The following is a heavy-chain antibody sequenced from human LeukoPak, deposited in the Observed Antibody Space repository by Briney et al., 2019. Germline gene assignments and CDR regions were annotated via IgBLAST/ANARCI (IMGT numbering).Heavy chain of an antibody. D-gene: IGHD3-9*01. CDR3: AKGPIYDILTGYYLY. Sequence: QAGGSLRLSCAASGFTFSSYGMHWVRQAPGKGLEWVAFIRYDGSNKYYADSVKGRFTISRDNSKNTLYLQMNSPRAEDTAVYYCAKGPIYDILTGYYLYWGQGTLVTVSS. J-gene: IGHJ4*02. CDR1: GFTFSSYG. V-gene: IGHV3-30*02. CDR2: IRYDGSNK.